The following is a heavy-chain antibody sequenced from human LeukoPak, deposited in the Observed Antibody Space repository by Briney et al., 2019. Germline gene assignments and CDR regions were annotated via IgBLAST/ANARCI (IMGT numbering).Heavy chain of an antibody. J-gene: IGHJ4*02. V-gene: IGHV5-51*01. Sequence: GESLKISCKGSGYIFTSYWIGWVRQLPGKGLEWMGIIYPGDSDTRYSPSFQGQVTISADKSISTAYLQWSSLKASDTAMYYCARLVYYSGSYYYFDYWGQGTLVTVSS. D-gene: IGHD1-26*01. CDR1: GYIFTSYW. CDR2: IYPGDSDT. CDR3: ARLVYYSGSYYYFDY.